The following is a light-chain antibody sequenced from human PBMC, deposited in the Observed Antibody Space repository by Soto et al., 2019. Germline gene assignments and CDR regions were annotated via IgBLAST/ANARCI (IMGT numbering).Light chain of an antibody. CDR2: EGS. V-gene: IGLV2-23*03. CDR1: SSDVGNYNL. Sequence: QSALTQPASVSGSPGQSITISCTGTSSDVGNYNLVSWYQQFPGKAPKLIIYEGSRRPSGVSNRFSGSMSGNTASLTISGLQAEDEADYYCCSYAGSFTFDVFGGGTKLTVL. CDR3: CSYAGSFTFDV. J-gene: IGLJ2*01.